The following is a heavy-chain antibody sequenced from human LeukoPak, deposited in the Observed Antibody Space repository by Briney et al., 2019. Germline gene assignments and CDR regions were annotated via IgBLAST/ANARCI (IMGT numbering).Heavy chain of an antibody. V-gene: IGHV4-30-4*01. CDR1: GGSISSGDYY. CDR2: IYYSGST. Sequence: SETLSLTCTVSGGSISSGDYYWSWIRQPPGKGLEWIGYIYYSGSTYYSPSLKSRVTISVDTSKNQFSLKLSSVTAADTAVYYCARAPHGGSFDYWGQGTLVTVSS. D-gene: IGHD1-26*01. CDR3: ARAPHGGSFDY. J-gene: IGHJ4*02.